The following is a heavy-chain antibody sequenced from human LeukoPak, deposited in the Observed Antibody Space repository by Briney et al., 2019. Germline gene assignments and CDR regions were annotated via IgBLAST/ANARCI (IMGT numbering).Heavy chain of an antibody. Sequence: GGSLRLCRAASGFTFSSYGMHWVRQAPGKGLEWVAFIRYDGSNKYYADSVKARFTISRDNSKNTLYLQMNSLRAEDTAVYYCAKGVACSSTSCSAFDYWGQGTLVTVSS. V-gene: IGHV3-30*02. CDR3: AKGVACSSTSCSAFDY. CDR2: IRYDGSNK. CDR1: GFTFSSYG. J-gene: IGHJ4*02. D-gene: IGHD2-2*01.